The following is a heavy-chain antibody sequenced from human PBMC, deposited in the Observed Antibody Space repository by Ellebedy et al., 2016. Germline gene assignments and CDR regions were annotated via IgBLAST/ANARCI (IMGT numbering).Heavy chain of an antibody. V-gene: IGHV4-61*08. J-gene: IGHJ4*02. Sequence: SETLSLXCAVSGGSIYSSASYWGWIRQPPGKGLEWIGYVFYGGSTKYNPSLRSRVTISLDTSKNRFSLKVTSVSAADTAVYYCARDVSLYSSSPSFDFWGQGTLVTVSS. D-gene: IGHD6-6*01. CDR3: ARDVSLYSSSPSFDF. CDR1: GGSIYSSASY. CDR2: VFYGGST.